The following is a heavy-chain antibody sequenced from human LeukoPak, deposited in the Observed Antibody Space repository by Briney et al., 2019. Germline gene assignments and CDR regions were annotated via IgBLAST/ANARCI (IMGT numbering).Heavy chain of an antibody. Sequence: GGSLRLSCAASGFTFSSYEMNWVRQAPGKGLEWVSYISSSGSTIYYADSVKGRLTISRDNAKNSLYLQMNSLRAEDTAVYYCAELGIIGGVWGKGTTVTISS. V-gene: IGHV3-48*03. D-gene: IGHD3-16*01. CDR2: ISSSGSTI. J-gene: IGHJ6*04. CDR1: GFTFSSYE. CDR3: AELGIIGGV.